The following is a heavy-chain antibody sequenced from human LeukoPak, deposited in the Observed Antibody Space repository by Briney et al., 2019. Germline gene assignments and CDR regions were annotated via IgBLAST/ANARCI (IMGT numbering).Heavy chain of an antibody. J-gene: IGHJ4*02. V-gene: IGHV3-30-3*01. D-gene: IGHD3-22*01. CDR1: GFTFSSYA. Sequence: GGSLRLSCAASGFTFSSYAMHWVRQAPGKGLEWVAVISYDGSNKYYADSVKGRFTISRDNSKNTLYLQMNSLRAEDTAVYYCARDPAMIVGSYFDYWGQGTLVTVSS. CDR2: ISYDGSNK. CDR3: ARDPAMIVGSYFDY.